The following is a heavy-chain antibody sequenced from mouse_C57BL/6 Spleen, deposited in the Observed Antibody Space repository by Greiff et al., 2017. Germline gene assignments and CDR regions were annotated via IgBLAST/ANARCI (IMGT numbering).Heavy chain of an antibody. Sequence: VKLMESGPGLVAPSQSLSITCTVSGFSLTSYAISWVRQPPGKGLEWLGVIWTGGGTNYNSALKSRLSISKDNSKSQVFLKMNSLQTDDTARYYCARDSSGYGGYAMDYWGQGTSVTVSS. D-gene: IGHD3-2*02. J-gene: IGHJ4*01. CDR2: IWTGGGT. CDR3: ARDSSGYGGYAMDY. CDR1: GFSLTSYA. V-gene: IGHV2-9-1*01.